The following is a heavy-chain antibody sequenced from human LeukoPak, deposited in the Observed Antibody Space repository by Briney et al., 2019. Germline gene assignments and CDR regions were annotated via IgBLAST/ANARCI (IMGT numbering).Heavy chain of an antibody. CDR1: GGSISSGSYY. J-gene: IGHJ5*02. V-gene: IGHV4-61*02. CDR2: IYTSGST. Sequence: PSETLSLTCTVSGGSISSGSYYWSWIRQPAGKGLEWIGRIYTSGSTNYNPSLKSRVTISVDTSKNQFSLKLSSVTAADTAVYHCARVRWELRWFDPWGQGTLVTVSS. CDR3: ARVRWELRWFDP. D-gene: IGHD1-26*01.